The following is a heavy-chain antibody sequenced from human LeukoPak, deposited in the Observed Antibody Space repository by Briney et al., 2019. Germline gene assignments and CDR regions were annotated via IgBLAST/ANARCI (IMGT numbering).Heavy chain of an antibody. CDR1: GYTFTSNY. V-gene: IGHV1-46*01. D-gene: IGHD5-24*01. CDR2: ISPSGGST. Sequence: ASVKVPCKVFGYTFTSNYMHWVRQAPGQGPEWMGVISPSGGSTTYAQKFQGRVTLTRDMSTSTDYLELSSLRSEDTAVYYCARDNSVRDEAWWFNPWGQGTLVTVSS. CDR3: ARDNSVRDEAWWFNP. J-gene: IGHJ5*02.